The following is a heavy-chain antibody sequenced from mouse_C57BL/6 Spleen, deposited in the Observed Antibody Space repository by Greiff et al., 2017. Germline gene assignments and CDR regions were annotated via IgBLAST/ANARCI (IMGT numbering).Heavy chain of an antibody. Sequence: EVNVVESGAELVRPGASVKLSCTASGFNIKDYYMHWVKQRPEQGLEWIGRIDPEDGDTEYAPKFQGKATMTADTSSNTAYLQLSSLTSEDTAVYYCTRPYYDYPYYAMDYWGQGTSVTVSS. CDR1: GFNIKDYY. D-gene: IGHD2-4*01. CDR2: IDPEDGDT. CDR3: TRPYYDYPYYAMDY. V-gene: IGHV14-1*01. J-gene: IGHJ4*01.